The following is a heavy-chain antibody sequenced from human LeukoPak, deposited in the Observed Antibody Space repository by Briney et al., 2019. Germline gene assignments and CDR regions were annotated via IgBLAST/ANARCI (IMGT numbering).Heavy chain of an antibody. Sequence: GESLKISCKGSGYSFTSYWIGWVRQMPGKGLEWMGIIYPGDSDTRYSPSFQGQVTISADKSISTAYLQWSGLKASDTAMYYCAASNYYDSSGYSKYYYYGMDVWGQGTTVTVSS. CDR3: AASNYYDSSGYSKYYYYGMDV. CDR1: GYSFTSYW. J-gene: IGHJ6*02. CDR2: IYPGDSDT. D-gene: IGHD3-22*01. V-gene: IGHV5-51*01.